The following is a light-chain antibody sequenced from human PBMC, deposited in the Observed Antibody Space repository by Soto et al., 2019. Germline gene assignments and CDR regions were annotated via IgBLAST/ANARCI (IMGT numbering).Light chain of an antibody. CDR1: QSISHD. CDR2: RAS. V-gene: IGKV3-15*01. CDR3: HQYNDWPPA. Sequence: DIVMTQSPATLAVSPGERASLSCRASQSISHDLAWYQQIPGRAPRILIYRASARATGIPDRFSGSGSETEFTLTISSLQSEDFAVYYCHQYNDWPPAFGQGTKVDIK. J-gene: IGKJ1*01.